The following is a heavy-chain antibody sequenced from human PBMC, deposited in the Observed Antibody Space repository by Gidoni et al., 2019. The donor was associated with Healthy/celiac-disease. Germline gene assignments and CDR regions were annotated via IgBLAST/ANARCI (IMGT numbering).Heavy chain of an antibody. V-gene: IGHV1-69*12. Sequence: QVQLVQSGAEVKKPGSSAKVSCKASGGTFSSYDISWVRQAPGQGLEGMGGIFPIFGTANYAQKFQGRVTITADESTSTAYMELSSLRSEDTAVYYCARDPVLRYFDWSDRQNYYYYGMDVWGQGTTVTVSS. CDR1: GGTFSSYD. CDR2: IFPIFGTA. J-gene: IGHJ6*02. D-gene: IGHD3-9*01. CDR3: ARDPVLRYFDWSDRQNYYYYGMDV.